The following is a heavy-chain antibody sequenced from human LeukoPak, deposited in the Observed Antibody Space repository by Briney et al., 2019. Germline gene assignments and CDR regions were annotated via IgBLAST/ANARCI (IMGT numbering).Heavy chain of an antibody. Sequence: GSLRLSCAASGFTFTNYAMNWVRQPPGKGLEWIGEINHSGSTNYNPSLKSRVTISVDTSKNQFSLKLSSVTAADTAVYYCARGITMIVVVITTRYFDYWGQGTLVTVSS. CDR1: GFTFTNYA. CDR2: INHSGST. V-gene: IGHV4-34*01. J-gene: IGHJ4*02. D-gene: IGHD3-22*01. CDR3: ARGITMIVVVITTRYFDY.